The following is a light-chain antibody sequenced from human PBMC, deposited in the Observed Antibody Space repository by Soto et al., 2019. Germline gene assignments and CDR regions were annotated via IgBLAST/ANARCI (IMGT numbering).Light chain of an antibody. Sequence: DIQMAQSPSTLSASVGDRVTITCRASQSISRWLAWYQQKPGKPPRLLIYDVSILESGVPSRFSGSGSGTEFTLSISRLQPDDFATYYCQQYTSSSPYTFGQGTKLDIK. CDR3: QQYTSSSPYT. V-gene: IGKV1-5*01. CDR2: DVS. J-gene: IGKJ2*01. CDR1: QSISRW.